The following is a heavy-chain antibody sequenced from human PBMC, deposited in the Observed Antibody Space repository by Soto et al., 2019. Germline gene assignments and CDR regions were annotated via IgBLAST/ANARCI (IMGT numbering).Heavy chain of an antibody. CDR3: ARHEYSSPADPRGYYYYYGMDV. Sequence: PGESLKISCKGSGYSFTSYWIGWVRQMPGKGLEWMGIIYPGDSDTRYSPSFQGQVTISADRSISTAYLQWSSLKASDTAMYYCARHEYSSPADPRGYYYYYGMDVWGQGTTVPVPS. J-gene: IGHJ6*02. V-gene: IGHV5-51*01. CDR1: GYSFTSYW. CDR2: IYPGDSDT. D-gene: IGHD6-6*01.